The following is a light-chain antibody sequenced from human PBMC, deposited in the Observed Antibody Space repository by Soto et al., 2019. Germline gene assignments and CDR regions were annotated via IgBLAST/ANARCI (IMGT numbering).Light chain of an antibody. CDR1: SSDVGGYNY. CDR3: SSYTSSSPPV. Sequence: QSALTQPASVSGSPGQSITISCTGTSSDVGGYNYVSWYQQHPGKAPKLMIYDVSNRPSGVSNRFSGSKSGNTASLTISGLQAEDAADYYCSSYTSSSPPVFGGGSKLTVL. J-gene: IGLJ2*01. V-gene: IGLV2-14*01. CDR2: DVS.